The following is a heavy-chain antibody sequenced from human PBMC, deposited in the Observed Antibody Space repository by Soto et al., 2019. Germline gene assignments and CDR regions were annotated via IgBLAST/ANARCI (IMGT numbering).Heavy chain of an antibody. J-gene: IGHJ6*02. D-gene: IGHD6-13*01. CDR1: GGTFSSYA. CDR2: IIPIFGTA. V-gene: IGHV1-69*01. Sequence: VKVSCKASGGTFSSYAISWVRQAPGQGLEWMGGIIPIFGTANYAQKFQGRVTITADESTSTAYMELSSLRSEDTAVYYCARGDSNWDYYYGMDVWAQGTTVTVSS. CDR3: ARGDSNWDYYYGMDV.